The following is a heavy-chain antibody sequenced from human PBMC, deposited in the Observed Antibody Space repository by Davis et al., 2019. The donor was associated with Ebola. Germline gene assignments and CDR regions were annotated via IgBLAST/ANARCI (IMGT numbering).Heavy chain of an antibody. CDR1: GYTFTSYG. J-gene: IGHJ6*02. Sequence: AASVKVSCKASGYTFTSYGISWVRQAPGQGLEWMGWISAYNGNTNYAQKLQGRVTMTTDTSTSTAYMELRSLRSDDTAVYYCERDQSIVVVPAAILSNKYGMDVWGQGTTVTVSS. D-gene: IGHD2-2*02. CDR2: ISAYNGNT. V-gene: IGHV1-18*01. CDR3: ERDQSIVVVPAAILSNKYGMDV.